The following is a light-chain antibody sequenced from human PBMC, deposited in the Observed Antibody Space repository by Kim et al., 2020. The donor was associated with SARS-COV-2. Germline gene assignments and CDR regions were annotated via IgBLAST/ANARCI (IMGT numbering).Light chain of an antibody. CDR2: GVS. Sequence: RTTINCKSSQMVLYNSNNKKFLAGYQQNTERAPNLLIYGVSIRESGVSDRFSGSGSETDFTLTISSLQAEDVAVYYCQQYYSTPPSFGQGTKLEI. CDR1: QMVLYNSNNKKF. J-gene: IGKJ2*03. V-gene: IGKV4-1*01. CDR3: QQYYSTPPS.